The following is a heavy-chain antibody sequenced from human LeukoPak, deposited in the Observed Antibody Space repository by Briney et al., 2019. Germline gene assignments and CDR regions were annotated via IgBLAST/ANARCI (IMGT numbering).Heavy chain of an antibody. CDR2: IKQDGSEK. Sequence: GGSLRLSCAASGITFSSDWMSWVRQAPGKGLEWVANIKQDGSEKYYVDSVKGRFTISRDNAKNSLYLQMNSLRVEDTAVYYCATSLAGGDYWGQGTLVTASS. CDR3: ATSLAGGDY. D-gene: IGHD3-16*01. V-gene: IGHV3-7*01. J-gene: IGHJ4*02. CDR1: GITFSSDW.